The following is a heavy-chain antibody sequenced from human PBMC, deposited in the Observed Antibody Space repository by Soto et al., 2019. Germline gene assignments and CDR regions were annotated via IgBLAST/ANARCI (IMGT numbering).Heavy chain of an antibody. Sequence: PSETLSLTFIVSGGSISNYYWNWIRQPPGNGLEYIGYVYDSGSTKYSPSLKSRVTISLDTSKNQFSLKLSSVTAADTAVYYCARSYDSSGRPRHYFDYWGQGALVTVSS. CDR3: ARSYDSSGRPRHYFDY. D-gene: IGHD3-22*01. V-gene: IGHV4-59*01. J-gene: IGHJ4*02. CDR2: VYDSGST. CDR1: GGSISNYY.